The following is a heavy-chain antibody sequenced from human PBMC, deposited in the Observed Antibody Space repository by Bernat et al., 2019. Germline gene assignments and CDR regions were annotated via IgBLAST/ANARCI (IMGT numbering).Heavy chain of an antibody. CDR3: AGKDYYDSSGFSWFDP. D-gene: IGHD3-22*01. V-gene: IGHV4-59*08. J-gene: IGHJ5*02. CDR2: IYYSGST. Sequence: QLQLQESGPGLVKPSETLSLTCTVSGGSISSYYWSWIRQPPGKGLEWIGYIYYSGSTNYNPSLKSRVTISVDTSKNQFSLKLSSVTAADTAVYYCAGKDYYDSSGFSWFDPWGQGTLVTVSS. CDR1: GGSISSYY.